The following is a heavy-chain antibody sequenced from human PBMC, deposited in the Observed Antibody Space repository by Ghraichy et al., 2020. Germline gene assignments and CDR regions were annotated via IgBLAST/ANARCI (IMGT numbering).Heavy chain of an antibody. CDR2: ISGSGGST. Sequence: AGSLRLSCAASGFTFSSYAMSWVRQAPGKGLEWVSGISGSGGSTYYAESVKGRFTISRDNSENTLYLQMNSLRAEDTAVYYCAKLPPRTTVTTIVDYWGQGTLVTVSS. CDR1: GFTFSSYA. J-gene: IGHJ4*02. D-gene: IGHD4-17*01. CDR3: AKLPPRTTVTTIVDY. V-gene: IGHV3-23*01.